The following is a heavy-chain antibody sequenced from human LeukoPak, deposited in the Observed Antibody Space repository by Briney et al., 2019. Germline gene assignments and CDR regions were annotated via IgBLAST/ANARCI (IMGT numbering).Heavy chain of an antibody. CDR2: ISSSGSTI. V-gene: IGHV3-48*03. CDR1: GFTFSSYE. Sequence: PGGSLRLSCAASGFTFSSYEMNWVRQAPGKGLEWVSYISSSGSTIYYADSVKGRFTISRDNARNSLYLQMNSLRAEDTAVYYCARVGTMTMAEYYFDYWGQGTLVTVSS. J-gene: IGHJ4*02. D-gene: IGHD4/OR15-4a*01. CDR3: ARVGTMTMAEYYFDY.